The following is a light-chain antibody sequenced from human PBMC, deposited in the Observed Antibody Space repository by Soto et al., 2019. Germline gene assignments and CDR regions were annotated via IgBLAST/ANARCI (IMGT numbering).Light chain of an antibody. J-gene: IGKJ5*01. CDR2: GAS. CDR3: QQYNNWPPIT. CDR1: QSVSSN. Sequence: VLKQSPGTVSLSQGERATLSCRASQSVSSNLAWYQQKPGQAPRLLIYGASTRATGIPARFSGSGSGTEFTLTISSLQSEDFAVYYCQQYNNWPPITFGQGTRLAIK. V-gene: IGKV3-15*01.